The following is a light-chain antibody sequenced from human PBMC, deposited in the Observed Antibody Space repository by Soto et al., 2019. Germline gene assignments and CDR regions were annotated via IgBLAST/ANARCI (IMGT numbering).Light chain of an antibody. CDR2: DVS. CDR3: SSYTTSSTYV. CDR1: SSDVGSNNR. V-gene: IGLV2-18*02. Sequence: QSALTQPPSVSGSPGQSVAISCTGTSSDVGSNNRVSWYQQPPGTAPKLMIYDVSNRPSGVPDRFSGSKSGNTASLTISGXXXEDEADYYCSSYTTSSTYVFGTGTKLTVL. J-gene: IGLJ1*01.